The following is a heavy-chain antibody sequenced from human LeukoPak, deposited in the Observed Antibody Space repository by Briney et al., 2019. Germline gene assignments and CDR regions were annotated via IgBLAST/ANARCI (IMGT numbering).Heavy chain of an antibody. CDR3: ARDTYYYDSSPNWFDP. CDR1: GGSISSGSYY. D-gene: IGHD3-22*01. J-gene: IGHJ5*02. V-gene: IGHV4-61*02. CDR2: IYTSGST. Sequence: SETLSLTCTVSGGSISSGSYYWSWIRQPAGKGLEWIGRIYTSGSTNYNPSLKSRVTISVDTSKNQFSLKLSSVTAAGTAVYYCARDTYYYDSSPNWFDPWGQGTLVTVSS.